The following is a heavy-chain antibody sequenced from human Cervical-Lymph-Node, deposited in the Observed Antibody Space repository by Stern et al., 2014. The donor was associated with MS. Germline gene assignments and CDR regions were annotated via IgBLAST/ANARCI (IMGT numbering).Heavy chain of an antibody. CDR1: GFTFSNYG. J-gene: IGHJ4*02. CDR3: AKGKSPVACRFES. V-gene: IGHV3-30*18. D-gene: IGHD6-19*01. CDR2: ISYNGNNR. Sequence: VQLLESGGGMVQPGRSLRLSCVASGFTFSNYGMHWVRQAPGKGLEWLAVISYNGNNRFSADSVQGRLTISRGNSKTTLDLQMNSLRTEDTAVYYCAKGKSPVACRFESWGQGTLVTVSS.